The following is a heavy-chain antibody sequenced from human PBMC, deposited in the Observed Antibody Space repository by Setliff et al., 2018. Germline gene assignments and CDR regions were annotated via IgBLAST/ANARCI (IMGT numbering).Heavy chain of an antibody. V-gene: IGHV4-39*01. J-gene: IGHJ2*01. Sequence: SETLSLTCTVSGGSISSSSYYWGWIRQPPGKGLEWIGSIYYSGSTYYNPSLKSRVTISVDTSKNQFSLKLSSVTAADTAVYYCARLKSRNWGLWYFDLWGRGTLVTVPQ. D-gene: IGHD7-27*01. CDR3: ARLKSRNWGLWYFDL. CDR1: GGSISSSSYY. CDR2: IYYSGST.